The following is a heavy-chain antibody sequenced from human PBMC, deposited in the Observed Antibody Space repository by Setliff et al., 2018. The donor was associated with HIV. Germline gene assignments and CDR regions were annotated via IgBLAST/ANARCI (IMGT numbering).Heavy chain of an antibody. V-gene: IGHV3-7*01. CDR1: GFDFNNYW. Sequence: PGGSLRLSCAASGFDFNNYWMSWVRQGPGKGPEWVANINRDESRKSYVDSVRGRFTISRDNGKNPLYLQMNSLRAEDTAVYYCAVTSMASSFDYWGQGALVTVSS. J-gene: IGHJ4*02. D-gene: IGHD5-18*01. CDR2: INRDESRK. CDR3: AVTSMASSFDY.